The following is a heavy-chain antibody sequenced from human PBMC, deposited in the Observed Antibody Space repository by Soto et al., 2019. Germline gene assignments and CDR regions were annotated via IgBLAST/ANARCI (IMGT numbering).Heavy chain of an antibody. Sequence: SETLSLTCAVYGGSFSCYYWSWIRQPPGRGLEWIGEINQSGTTNNNPSLKSRVTISVDTSKNQFSLKVISVTAADTAVYYWSXRTAGGSETYYNYWFDPWGQGTLVTVSS. CDR1: GGSFSCYY. D-gene: IGHD3-10*01. CDR2: INQSGTT. CDR3: SXRTAGGSETYYNYWFDP. V-gene: IGHV4-34*01. J-gene: IGHJ5*02.